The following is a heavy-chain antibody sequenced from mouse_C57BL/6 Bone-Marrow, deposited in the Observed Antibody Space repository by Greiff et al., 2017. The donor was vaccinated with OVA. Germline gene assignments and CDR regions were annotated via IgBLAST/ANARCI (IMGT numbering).Heavy chain of an antibody. CDR3: ARSTDYGSSYAWLAY. Sequence: VKLQQPGAELVMPGASVKLSCKASGYTFTSYWMHWVKQRPGQGLEWIGEIDPSDSYTNYNPKFKGKSTLTVDKSSSTAYMQLSSLTSEDSAVYYCARSTDYGSSYAWLAYWGQGTLVTVSA. CDR2: IDPSDSYT. CDR1: GYTFTSYW. D-gene: IGHD1-1*01. V-gene: IGHV1-69*01. J-gene: IGHJ3*01.